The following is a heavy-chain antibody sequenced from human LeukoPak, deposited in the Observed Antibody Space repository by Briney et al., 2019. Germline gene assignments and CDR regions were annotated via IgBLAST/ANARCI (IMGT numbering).Heavy chain of an antibody. J-gene: IGHJ5*02. CDR1: GGTFISYA. D-gene: IGHD3-22*01. CDR3: ARSEPRSYYYDSSGYYDWFDP. CDR2: IIPIFGIA. Sequence: SVKVSCKASGGTFISYAISWVRQAPGQGLEWMGRIIPIFGIANYAQKFQGRVAITADKSTSTAYMELSSLRSEDTAVYYCARSEPRSYYYDSSGYYDWFDPWGQGTLVTVSS. V-gene: IGHV1-69*04.